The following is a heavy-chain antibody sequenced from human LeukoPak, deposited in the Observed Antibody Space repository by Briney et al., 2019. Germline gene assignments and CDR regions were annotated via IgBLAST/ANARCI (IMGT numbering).Heavy chain of an antibody. CDR2: IIPIFGTA. CDR1: GGTFSSYA. J-gene: IGHJ4*02. V-gene: IGHV1-69*05. D-gene: IGHD3-10*01. Sequence: SVKVSCKASGGTFSSYAISWVRQAPGQGLEWMGGIIPIFGTANYAQKFQGRVTITTDESTSTAYMELRSLRSDDTAVYYCARDTVIRITMVRGIRVFDYWGQGTLVTVSS. CDR3: ARDTVIRITMVRGIRVFDY.